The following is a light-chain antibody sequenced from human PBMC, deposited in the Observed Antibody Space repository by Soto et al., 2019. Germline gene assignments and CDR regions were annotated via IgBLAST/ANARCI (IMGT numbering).Light chain of an antibody. CDR2: GAS. CDR1: PSVSSN. Sequence: EIVMTQSPATLSVSPGERATLSCRASPSVSSNLAWYQQKPGQAPRRLLYGASTRATGIPARCSGGGAGTDFTLTISRLQPEDVALYYCRQQGSSAPITFGQGTRLDIK. CDR3: RQQGSSAPIT. V-gene: IGKV3-15*01. J-gene: IGKJ5*01.